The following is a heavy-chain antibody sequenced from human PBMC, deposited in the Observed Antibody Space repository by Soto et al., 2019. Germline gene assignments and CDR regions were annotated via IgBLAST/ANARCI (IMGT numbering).Heavy chain of an antibody. CDR3: AQDPRVIMVPYFDL. Sequence: QVQLVESGGGVVQPGRSLRLSCAASGFTFCSYGMHWVRQAPGKGLEWVAVISYDGSNKYYADSVKGRFTISRDNSKNTLYLQMNSLRAEDTAVYYCAQDPRVIMVPYFDLWGRGTLVTVSS. CDR2: ISYDGSNK. V-gene: IGHV3-30*18. D-gene: IGHD2-8*01. CDR1: GFTFCSYG. J-gene: IGHJ2*01.